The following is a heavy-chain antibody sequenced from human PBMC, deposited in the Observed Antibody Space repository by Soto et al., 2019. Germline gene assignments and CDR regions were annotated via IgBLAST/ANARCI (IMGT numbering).Heavy chain of an antibody. Sequence: SETLSLTCAVSGYSISSGYYWGWIRQPPGKGLERIGSIYHSGSTYYNPSLKSRVTISVDTSKNQFSLKLSSVTAADTAVYYCARVNNYYDSSGYYYYYFDYWGQGTLVTVSS. CDR2: IYHSGST. J-gene: IGHJ4*02. CDR1: GYSISSGYY. V-gene: IGHV4-38-2*01. CDR3: ARVNNYYDSSGYYYYYFDY. D-gene: IGHD3-22*01.